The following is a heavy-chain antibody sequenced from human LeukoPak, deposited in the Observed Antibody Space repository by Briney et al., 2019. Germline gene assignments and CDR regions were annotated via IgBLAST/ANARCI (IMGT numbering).Heavy chain of an antibody. CDR1: GFTFSSYA. V-gene: IGHV3-30*01. J-gene: IGHJ4*02. Sequence: GRSLRLSCAASGFTFSSYAMHWVRQAPGKGLEWVAVISYDGSNKYYADSVKGRFTISRDNSKNTLYLQMNSLRAEDTTVYYCARDWRYYYEGVDYWGQGTLVTVSS. CDR2: ISYDGSNK. CDR3: ARDWRYYYEGVDY. D-gene: IGHD3-22*01.